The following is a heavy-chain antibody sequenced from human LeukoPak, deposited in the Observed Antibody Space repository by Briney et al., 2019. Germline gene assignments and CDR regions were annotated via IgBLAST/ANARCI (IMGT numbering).Heavy chain of an antibody. CDR1: GNSISSGYY. CDR3: ARGYYFDNSGYYAAFDY. CDR2: IYHSGST. J-gene: IGHJ4*02. Sequence: PSETLSLTCTVSGNSISSGYYWGWIRPPPGKGLEWIASIYHSGSTYYNPSLKSRVTISADMSKNQFSLKLSSVTAADTAVYYCARGYYFDNSGYYAAFDYWGQGTLVIVSS. D-gene: IGHD3-22*01. V-gene: IGHV4-38-2*02.